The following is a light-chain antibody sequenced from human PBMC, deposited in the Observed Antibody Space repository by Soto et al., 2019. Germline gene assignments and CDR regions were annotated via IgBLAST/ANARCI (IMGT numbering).Light chain of an antibody. CDR2: GVF. CDR3: QLYGDSRWT. Sequence: EVVLTQSPGTLSLSPGDGATLSCRASQTVNSNYLIWYQQRPGQAPSLLIYGVFSRAPGIPDRFRGSGSGTDFTLTISRLEPEDFAVYYCQLYGDSRWTFGQGTK. V-gene: IGKV3-20*01. J-gene: IGKJ1*01. CDR1: QTVNSNY.